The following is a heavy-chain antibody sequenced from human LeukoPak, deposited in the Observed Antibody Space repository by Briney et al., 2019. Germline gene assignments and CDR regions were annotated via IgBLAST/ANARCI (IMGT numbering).Heavy chain of an antibody. CDR2: ISSSSDYT. Sequence: GGSLRLSCAASGFTFSDYYMNWIRQAPGKGLEWISYISSSSDYTTYADSVKGRLTISRDNSKNSLYLQMNSLRAEDSAVYYCARDPPGDGGVTLDYWGQGTLVTVSS. D-gene: IGHD2-8*02. V-gene: IGHV3-11*05. J-gene: IGHJ4*02. CDR1: GFTFSDYY. CDR3: ARDPPGDGGVTLDY.